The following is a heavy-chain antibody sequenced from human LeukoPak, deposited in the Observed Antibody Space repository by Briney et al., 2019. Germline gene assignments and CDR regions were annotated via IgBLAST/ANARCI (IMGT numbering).Heavy chain of an antibody. J-gene: IGHJ4*02. CDR1: GFTFSNAW. V-gene: IGHV3-15*01. Sequence: GGSLRLSCAASGFTFSNAWMSWVRQAPGKGLEWVGRIKSKTDGGTTDFAAPVEGRFTISRDDSKSTLYLQMNSLRAEDTAVYYCAKTGLTTYYFDYWGQGTLVTVSS. D-gene: IGHD4-11*01. CDR2: IKSKTDGGTT. CDR3: AKTGLTTYYFDY.